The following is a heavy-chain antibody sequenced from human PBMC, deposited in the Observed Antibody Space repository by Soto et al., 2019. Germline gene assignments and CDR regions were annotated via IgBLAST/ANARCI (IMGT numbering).Heavy chain of an antibody. CDR2: FYWDDDQ. CDR3: AHTLGLPFDY. V-gene: IGHV2-5*02. J-gene: IGHJ4*02. D-gene: IGHD3-16*01. Sequence: QITLKESGPTLVKPTQPLTLTCTYSGFSLRTTGVGVGWIRQPPGKALEWLGIFYWDDDQRYSPSLQNTLTHTNDISKSQVVLTLTNMHPVDTATYYWAHTLGLPFDYWGQGTLVSVSS. CDR1: GFSLRTTGVG.